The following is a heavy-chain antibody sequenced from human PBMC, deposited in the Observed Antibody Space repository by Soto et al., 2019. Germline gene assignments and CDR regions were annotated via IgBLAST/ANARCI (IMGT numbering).Heavy chain of an antibody. CDR1: GFTFNAYA. Sequence: GGSLRLSCAASGFTFNAYAISWVRQPPGRGLEWVSAVSRNGDFTYYSDSVKGRFIVSRDNSDNTVHLQMNNLRAGDTAVYYCAKRPETGFSAFDYWGQGTLVTVSS. CDR3: AKRPETGFSAFDY. V-gene: IGHV3-23*01. D-gene: IGHD3-9*01. J-gene: IGHJ4*02. CDR2: VSRNGDFT.